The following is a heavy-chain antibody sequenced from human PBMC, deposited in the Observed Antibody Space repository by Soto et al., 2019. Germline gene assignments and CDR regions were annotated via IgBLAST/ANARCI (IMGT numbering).Heavy chain of an antibody. J-gene: IGHJ2*01. V-gene: IGHV3-23*01. D-gene: IGHD4-17*01. CDR3: ATFVYYGGHSGWYFDL. CDR2: MSGSGGST. Sequence: EVQLLESGGGLVQPGGSLRLSCAASGFPFSSYAMSWVRQAPGQGLEWVSAMSGSGGSTYYADSVKGRFTISRDNSKNTLYLQMNSLRAEDKAVYYCATFVYYGGHSGWYFDLWGRGTLVTVSS. CDR1: GFPFSSYA.